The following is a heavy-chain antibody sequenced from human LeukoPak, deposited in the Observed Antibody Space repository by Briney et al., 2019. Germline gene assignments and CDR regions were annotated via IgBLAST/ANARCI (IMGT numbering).Heavy chain of an antibody. CDR3: ALYCSGGSCYNGGP. CDR2: MNPNSGNT. J-gene: IGHJ5*02. Sequence: ASVKVSCKASGYTFTSYDINWVRQAPGQGLEWMGWMNPNSGNTVYAQKFQGRVTMTRNTSISTAYMELSSLRSEDTAVYYCALYCSGGSCYNGGPWGQGTLVTVSS. D-gene: IGHD2-15*01. CDR1: GYTFTSYD. V-gene: IGHV1-8*01.